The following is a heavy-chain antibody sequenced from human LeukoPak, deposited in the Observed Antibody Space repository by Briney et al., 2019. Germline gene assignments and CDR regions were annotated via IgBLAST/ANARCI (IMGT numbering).Heavy chain of an antibody. CDR3: ARVKTQWLASFDF. CDR1: GYTFPNYD. J-gene: IGHJ4*02. D-gene: IGHD6-19*01. V-gene: IGHV1-8*01. CDR2: MNPNTANT. Sequence: ASVKVSCKASGYTFPNYDIHWVRQATGQGLEWMGWMNPNTANTGYAQKFQGRVTLTSDTSIGTAYMELSGLRSDDTAVYFCARVKTQWLASFDFWGQGTLVTVSS.